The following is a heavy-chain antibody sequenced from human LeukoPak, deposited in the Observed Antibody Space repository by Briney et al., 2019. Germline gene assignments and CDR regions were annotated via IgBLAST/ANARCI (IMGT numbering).Heavy chain of an antibody. CDR2: TSSSDSGK. CDR3: ARDSSSWYVYYYYFDY. D-gene: IGHD6-13*01. Sequence: GGSLRLSCVVSGFTLSSYAMSWVRQAPGKGLEWVAATSSSDSGKYHADSVKGRFTISRDNAKNSLYLQMNSLRAEDTAVYYCARDSSSWYVYYYYFDYWGQGTLVTVSS. CDR1: GFTLSSYA. V-gene: IGHV3-21*01. J-gene: IGHJ4*02.